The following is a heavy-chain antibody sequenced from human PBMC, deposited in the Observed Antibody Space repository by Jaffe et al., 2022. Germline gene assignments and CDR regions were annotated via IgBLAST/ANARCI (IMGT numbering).Heavy chain of an antibody. CDR3: ARGQKRTPWTWYCSGGSCFLFDY. CDR1: GGSFSGYY. CDR2: INHSGST. Sequence: QVQLQQWGAGLLKPSETLSLTCAVYGGSFSGYYWSWIRQPPGKGLEWIGEINHSGSTNYNPSLKSRVTISVDTSKNQFSLKLSSVTAADTAVYYCARGQKRTPWTWYCSGGSCFLFDYWGQGTLVTVSS. V-gene: IGHV4-34*01. D-gene: IGHD2-15*01. J-gene: IGHJ4*02.